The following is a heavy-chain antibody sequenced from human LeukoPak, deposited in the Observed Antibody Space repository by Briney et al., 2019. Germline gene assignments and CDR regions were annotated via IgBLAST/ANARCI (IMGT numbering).Heavy chain of an antibody. Sequence: PGRSLRLSCAASGFTFSNYAMHWVRQAPGKGLEWVAVISYDGSNKDNADSVKGRFTISRDNSKNTLYLQMNSLRAEDTAVYYCAKDPGASTLDYWGQGTLVTVSS. J-gene: IGHJ4*02. V-gene: IGHV3-30*04. CDR1: GFTFSNYA. CDR2: ISYDGSNK. D-gene: IGHD1-26*01. CDR3: AKDPGASTLDY.